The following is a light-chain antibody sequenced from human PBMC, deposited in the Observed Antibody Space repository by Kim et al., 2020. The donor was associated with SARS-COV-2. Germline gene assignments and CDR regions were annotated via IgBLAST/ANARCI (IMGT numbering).Light chain of an antibody. Sequence: SYELTQPPSVSVAPGKTAGITCGGDSIESKSVHWYHQKPGQAPVLVIYYDSDRPSGIPERFSGSNSGNTATLTISRVEAGDEADYYCQVWDSSSDHYVFGTGTKVTVL. CDR2: YDS. J-gene: IGLJ1*01. CDR1: SIESKS. CDR3: QVWDSSSDHYV. V-gene: IGLV3-21*04.